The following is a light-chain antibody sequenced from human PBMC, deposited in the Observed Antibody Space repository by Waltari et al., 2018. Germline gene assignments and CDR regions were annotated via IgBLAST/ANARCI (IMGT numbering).Light chain of an antibody. J-gene: IGLJ3*02. V-gene: IGLV5-45*03. CDR1: SGVNVVSYN. Sequence: QAVVTQPSSLSASPGASASLTCTLRSGVNVVSYNIYLYQQKAGSPPPFLLRYKSVSDKQLGSGVPSRFSGSKDASANVGILLISGLRSEDEADYYCMIWHRGVWVSGGGTQLTVL. CDR2: YKSVSDK. CDR3: MIWHRGVWV.